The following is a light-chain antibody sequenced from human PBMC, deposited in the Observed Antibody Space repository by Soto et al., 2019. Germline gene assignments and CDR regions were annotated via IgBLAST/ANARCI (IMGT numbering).Light chain of an antibody. V-gene: IGKV3-11*01. CDR3: QQRSNWLT. CDR1: QSVSSY. Sequence: EIMLTQSPGTLSLSPGERATLSCRASQSVSSYLAWYQQKPGQAPRLLIYDASNRATGIPARFSGSGSGTDFTLTISSLEPEDFAVYYCQQRSNWLTFGGGTKV. CDR2: DAS. J-gene: IGKJ4*01.